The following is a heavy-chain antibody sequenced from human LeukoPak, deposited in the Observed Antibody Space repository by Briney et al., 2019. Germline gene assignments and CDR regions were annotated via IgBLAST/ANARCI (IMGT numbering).Heavy chain of an antibody. CDR3: AKGAAGTYYFDY. Sequence: GGSLRLSCAASGFTFSSYGMHWVRQAPGKGLEWVAVISYDGSNKYYADSVKGRFTVSRDNSKNTLYLQMNSLRAEDTAVYYCAKGAAGTYYFDYWGQGTLVTVSS. CDR1: GFTFSSYG. D-gene: IGHD3-10*01. J-gene: IGHJ4*02. V-gene: IGHV3-30*18. CDR2: ISYDGSNK.